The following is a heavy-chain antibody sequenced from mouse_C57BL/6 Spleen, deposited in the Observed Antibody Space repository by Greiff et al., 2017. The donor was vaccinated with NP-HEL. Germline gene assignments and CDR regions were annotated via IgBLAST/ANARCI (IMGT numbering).Heavy chain of an antibody. J-gene: IGHJ4*01. CDR2: IWRGGST. Sequence: QVQLKESGPGLVQPSQSLSITCTVSGFSLTSYGVHWVRQSPGKGLEWLGVIWRGGSTDYNAAFMSRLSITKDNSKSQVFFKMNSLQADDTAIYYCAKKRDYYGSSNYYAMDYWGQGTSVTVSS. V-gene: IGHV2-5*01. CDR1: GFSLTSYG. CDR3: AKKRDYYGSSNYYAMDY. D-gene: IGHD1-1*01.